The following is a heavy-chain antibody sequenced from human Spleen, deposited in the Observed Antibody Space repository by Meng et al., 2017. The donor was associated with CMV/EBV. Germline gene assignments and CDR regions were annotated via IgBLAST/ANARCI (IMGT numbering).Heavy chain of an antibody. CDR1: GFTFSSHE. J-gene: IGHJ4*02. CDR3: ARGVRGGPRIFGVEVIDY. CDR2: ITSSGSNI. D-gene: IGHD3-3*01. V-gene: IGHV3-48*03. Sequence: GGSLRLSCAASGFTFSSHEMNWVRQAPGKGLEWVSYITSSGSNIYYADSVKGRFTISRDNSKNTLYLQMNSLRGEDTAVYYCARGVRGGPRIFGVEVIDYWGQGTLVTVSS.